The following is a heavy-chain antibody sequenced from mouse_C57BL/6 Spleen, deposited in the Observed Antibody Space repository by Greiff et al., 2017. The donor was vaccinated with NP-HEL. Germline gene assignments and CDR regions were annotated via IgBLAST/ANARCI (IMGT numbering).Heavy chain of an antibody. J-gene: IGHJ3*01. CDR3: AHSEGFAY. CDR1: GYTFTSYD. Sequence: VQLQQSGPELVKPGASVKLSCKASGYTFTSYDINWVKQRPGQGLEWIGWIYPRAGSTKYNEKFKGKATLTVDTSSSTAYMELHSLTSEDSAVYFCAHSEGFAYGGQGTLVTVSA. D-gene: IGHD3-3*01. V-gene: IGHV1-85*01. CDR2: IYPRAGST.